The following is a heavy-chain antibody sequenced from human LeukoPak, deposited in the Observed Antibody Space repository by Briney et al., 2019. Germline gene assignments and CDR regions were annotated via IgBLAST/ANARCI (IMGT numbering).Heavy chain of an antibody. CDR3: ARVSLPYDSGGYYASPQRSGFAY. D-gene: IGHD3-22*01. V-gene: IGHV4-34*01. CDR1: GGSFSGYY. CDR2: INHSGST. J-gene: IGHJ4*02. Sequence: SETLSLTCAVYGGSFSGYYWSWIRQPPGKGLEWIGEINHSGSTNYNPSLKSRVTISVDTSKNQFSLKQSSVTAADTAVYSCARVSLPYDSGGYYASPQRSGFAYWGQGTLVTVPS.